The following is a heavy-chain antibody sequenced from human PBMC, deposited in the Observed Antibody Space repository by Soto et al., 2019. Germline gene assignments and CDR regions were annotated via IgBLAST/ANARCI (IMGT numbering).Heavy chain of an antibody. J-gene: IGHJ4*02. CDR1: GFTFSSYA. V-gene: IGHV3-30-3*01. CDR2: ISYDGSNK. D-gene: IGHD2-15*01. Sequence: QVQLVESGGGVVQPGRSLRLSCAASGFTFSSYAMHWVRQAPGKGLEWVAVISYDGSNKYYADSVKGRFTTSRDNSKNTLYLQMNSLRAEDTAVYYFAREVVAPTLSPNFDYWGQGTLVTVSS. CDR3: AREVVAPTLSPNFDY.